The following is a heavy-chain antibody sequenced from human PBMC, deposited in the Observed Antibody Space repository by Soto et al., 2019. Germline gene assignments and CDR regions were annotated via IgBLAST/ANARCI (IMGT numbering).Heavy chain of an antibody. CDR3: ARGPNPSITMIVVAPDY. J-gene: IGHJ4*02. Sequence: XSVKVSCKASGYTFTSYGISWVRQAPGQGLEWMGWISAYNGNTNYAQKLQGRVTMTTDTSTSTAYMELRSLRSDDTAVYYCARGPNPSITMIVVAPDYWGQGSLVTVSS. CDR1: GYTFTSYG. V-gene: IGHV1-18*01. D-gene: IGHD3-22*01. CDR2: ISAYNGNT.